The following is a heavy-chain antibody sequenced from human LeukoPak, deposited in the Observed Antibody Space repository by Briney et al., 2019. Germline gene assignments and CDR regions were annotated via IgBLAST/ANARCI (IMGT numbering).Heavy chain of an antibody. CDR2: MNPNSGNT. V-gene: IGHV1-8*02. Sequence: ASVKVSCKASGYTFTDYYIHWVRQAPGQGLEWMGWMNPNSGNTGYAQKFQGRVTMTRNTSISTAYMELSSLRSEDTAVYYCARGRSGYVGGYYYYYMDVWGKGTTVTISS. CDR3: ARGRSGYVGGYYYYYMDV. D-gene: IGHD5-12*01. J-gene: IGHJ6*03. CDR1: GYTFTDYY.